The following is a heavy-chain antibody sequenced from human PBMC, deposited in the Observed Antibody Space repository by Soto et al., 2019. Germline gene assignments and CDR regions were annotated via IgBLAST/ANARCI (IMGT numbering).Heavy chain of an antibody. V-gene: IGHV3-9*01. CDR2: ISWNSETI. CDR3: EKDMKWGGMTTIHYFDS. Sequence: EVQLVESGGGLVQPGRSLRLSCAASGFTVDDYAMHWVRQAPGKGLEWVSGISWNSETIDYADSVKGRFTISRDNAKSSFFLQRTVLRPAETALDYCEKDMKWGGMTTIHYFDSWGQGTLVTVSS. CDR1: GFTVDDYA. J-gene: IGHJ4*02. D-gene: IGHD4-17*01.